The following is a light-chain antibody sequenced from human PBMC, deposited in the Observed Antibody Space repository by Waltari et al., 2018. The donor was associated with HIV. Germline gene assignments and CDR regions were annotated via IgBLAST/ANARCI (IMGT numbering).Light chain of an antibody. Sequence: SYELTQPPSVSVSPGQTASITCSGDKLGDKYACWYQQKPGQSPVLVIYQDSKRPSELPVRFSGSNSGNTATLTISGTQAMDEADYYCQAWDSSTVVFGGGTKLTVL. V-gene: IGLV3-1*01. CDR2: QDS. CDR3: QAWDSSTVV. J-gene: IGLJ2*01. CDR1: KLGDKY.